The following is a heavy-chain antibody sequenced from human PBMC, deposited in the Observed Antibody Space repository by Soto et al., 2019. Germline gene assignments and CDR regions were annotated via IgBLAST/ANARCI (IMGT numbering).Heavy chain of an antibody. CDR1: DASSYTCY. Sequence: SETLSLTCNVSDASSYTCYWNWIRQSRGKGLEWMGYMSDGGTTNYNPSLQSRCTIPLDTSKKQVSLKLSSVSAADTARHFCAGYCRSSICPADHCFALEGWGQRTTVAVSS. CDR2: MSDGGTT. J-gene: IGHJ6*02. CDR3: AGYCRSSICPADHCFALEG. D-gene: IGHD2-2*01. V-gene: IGHV4-59*12.